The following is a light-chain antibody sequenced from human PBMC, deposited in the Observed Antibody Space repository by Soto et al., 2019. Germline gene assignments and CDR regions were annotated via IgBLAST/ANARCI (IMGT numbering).Light chain of an antibody. J-gene: IGKJ1*01. V-gene: IGKV1-5*01. CDR2: DAS. CDR3: QQYSSFSWT. Sequence: DIQMPQSPSSLSASVGARVTITGRASQSIATYLTWYQQKPGKAPELLIYDASSLESGVPSRFSGSGSGTEFTLTISGLQPDDFATYYCQQYSSFSWTFGQGTKVDIK. CDR1: QSIATY.